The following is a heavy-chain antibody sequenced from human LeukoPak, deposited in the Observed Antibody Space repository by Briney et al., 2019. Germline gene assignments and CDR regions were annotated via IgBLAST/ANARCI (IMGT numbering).Heavy chain of an antibody. Sequence: RASETLSLTCTVSGGSISSYYWSWIRQPPGKGLEWIGYIYYSGSTNYNPSLKSRVTISVDTSKNQFSLKLSSVTAADTAVYYCARTSIVGATFLYFDYWGQGTLVTVSS. V-gene: IGHV4-59*08. D-gene: IGHD1-26*01. CDR1: GGSISSYY. CDR2: IYYSGST. J-gene: IGHJ4*02. CDR3: ARTSIVGATFLYFDY.